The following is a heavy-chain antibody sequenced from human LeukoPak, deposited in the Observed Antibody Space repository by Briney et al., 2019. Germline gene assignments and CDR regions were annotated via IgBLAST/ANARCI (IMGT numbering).Heavy chain of an antibody. CDR3: ARGRIAAAGRYFQH. V-gene: IGHV1-8*01. Sequence: ASVTVSCKASGYTFTSYDINWVRQATGQGLEWMGWMNPNSGNTGYAQKFQGRVTMTRNTSISTAYMELSSLRSEDTAVYYCARGRIAAAGRYFQHWGQGTLVTVSS. D-gene: IGHD6-13*01. CDR2: MNPNSGNT. CDR1: GYTFTSYD. J-gene: IGHJ1*01.